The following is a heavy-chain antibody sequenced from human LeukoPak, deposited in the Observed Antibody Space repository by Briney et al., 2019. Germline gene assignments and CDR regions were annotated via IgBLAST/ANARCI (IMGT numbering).Heavy chain of an antibody. J-gene: IGHJ6*03. CDR2: IYTSGST. D-gene: IGHD6-19*01. CDR3: ARGPYSSGWYGYYYYYMDV. CDR1: GGSISSYY. Sequence: SETLSLTCTVSGGSISSYYWSWIRQPAGKGLEWIGRIYTSGSTNYNPSLKSRVTMSVDTSKNQFSLKLSSVTAADTAVYYCARGPYSSGWYGYYYYYMDVWGKGTTVTVSS. V-gene: IGHV4-4*07.